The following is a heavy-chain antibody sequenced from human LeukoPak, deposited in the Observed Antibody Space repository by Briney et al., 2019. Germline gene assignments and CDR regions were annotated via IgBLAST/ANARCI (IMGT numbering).Heavy chain of an antibody. D-gene: IGHD3-22*01. J-gene: IGHJ4*02. CDR1: GGTFSSYA. CDR3: ARDSNYYDSIGYDSASAY. CDR2: IIPILGIA. V-gene: IGHV1-69*04. Sequence: SVKVSCKASGGTFSSYAISWVRQAPGQGLEWMGRIIPILGIANYAQKFQGRVTITADKSTSTAYMELSSLRSEDTAVYYCARDSNYYDSIGYDSASAYWGQGTLVTVSS.